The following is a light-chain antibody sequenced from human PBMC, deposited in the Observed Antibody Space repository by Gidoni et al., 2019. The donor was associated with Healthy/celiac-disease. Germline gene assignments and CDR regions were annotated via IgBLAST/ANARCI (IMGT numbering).Light chain of an antibody. J-gene: IGKJ1*01. V-gene: IGKV3-20*01. CDR1: QSVSSSY. Sequence: EIVWTQSPGTLSLSPGARATLSCRASQSVSSSYLAWYQQKPGQAPRLLIFGASNRATGIPDRFSGSGSGTDFTLTISRLEPEDFAVYYCQQYGSSPWTFGQGTRVEIK. CDR2: GAS. CDR3: QQYGSSPWT.